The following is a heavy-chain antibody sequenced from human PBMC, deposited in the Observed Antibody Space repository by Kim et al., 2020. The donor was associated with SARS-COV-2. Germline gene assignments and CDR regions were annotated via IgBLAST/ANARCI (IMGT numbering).Heavy chain of an antibody. CDR1: GYTFTSYG. J-gene: IGHJ4*02. CDR2: ISAYNGNT. D-gene: IGHD1-26*01. V-gene: IGHV1-18*04. CDR3: ARDLYSGSDWCAGY. Sequence: ASVKVSCKASGYTFTSYGISWVRQAPGQGLEWMGWISAYNGNTNYAQKLQGRVTMTTDTSTSTAYMELRSLRSDDTAVYYCARDLYSGSDWCAGYWGQGTLVTVSS.